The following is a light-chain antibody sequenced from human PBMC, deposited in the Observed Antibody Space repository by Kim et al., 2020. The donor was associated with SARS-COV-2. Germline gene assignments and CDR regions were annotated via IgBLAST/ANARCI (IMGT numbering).Light chain of an antibody. CDR3: QPYNSYPYT. V-gene: IGKV1-16*01. CDR2: SAS. J-gene: IGKJ2*01. CDR1: RRIRNY. Sequence: SASGGDRAPISCRARRRIRNYLALFQQKPERAPTSLLYSASFLQCGVPSMFRGCGSETVFTLTISRLQPEYFASYYCQPYNSYPYTFGQETKLDI.